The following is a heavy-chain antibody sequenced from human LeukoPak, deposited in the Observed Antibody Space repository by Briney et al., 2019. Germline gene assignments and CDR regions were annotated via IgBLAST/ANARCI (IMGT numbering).Heavy chain of an antibody. D-gene: IGHD3-10*01. V-gene: IGHV3-23*01. J-gene: IGHJ6*04. CDR1: GFTFSSYA. CDR2: ISGSGGST. CDR3: AKDLVPVLLWFGGSYGMDV. Sequence: GGSLRLSCAASGFTFSSYAMSWARQALGKGLEWVSAISGSGGSTYYADSVKGRFTISRDNSKNTLYLQMNSLRAEDTAVYYCAKDLVPVLLWFGGSYGMDVWGKGTTVTVSS.